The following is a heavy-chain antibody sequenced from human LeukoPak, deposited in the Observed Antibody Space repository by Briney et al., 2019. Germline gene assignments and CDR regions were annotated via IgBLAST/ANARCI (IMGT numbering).Heavy chain of an antibody. CDR3: SKGGIIDY. D-gene: IGHD2-15*01. J-gene: IGHJ4*02. CDR2: IRSKANSYAP. Sequence: GGSLRLSCAASGFNFSGSAMHWLRQASGKALEWVVRIRSKANSYAPAYAASVKGSFTISRDDSKNTAYLQMNSLKTEDTAVYYSSKGGIIDYWGEGNLVTVSS. V-gene: IGHV3-73*01. CDR1: GFNFSGSA.